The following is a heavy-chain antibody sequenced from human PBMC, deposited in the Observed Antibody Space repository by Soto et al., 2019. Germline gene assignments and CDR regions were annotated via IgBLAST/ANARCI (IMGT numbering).Heavy chain of an antibody. V-gene: IGHV5-51*01. Sequence: PGESLKISCKGSGYSFTKYWIGWVRQMPGKGLEWMGIIYPGDSDTRYSPSFQGQVTISANKSISTAYLQWSSLKASDTAMYYCARQLVAGSNGHYYYYGMDVWGQGTTVTVSS. D-gene: IGHD6-19*01. CDR1: GYSFTKYW. CDR3: ARQLVAGSNGHYYYYGMDV. CDR2: IYPGDSDT. J-gene: IGHJ6*02.